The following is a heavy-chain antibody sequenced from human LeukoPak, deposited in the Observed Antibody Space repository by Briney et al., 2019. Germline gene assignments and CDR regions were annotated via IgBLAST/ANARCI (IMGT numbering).Heavy chain of an antibody. CDR3: ARGGDYYGSGSYLPFDY. J-gene: IGHJ4*02. Sequence: GGSLRLSCAASGFIFSSYAMHWVRQAPGKGLEWVAVISYEGSNKYYADSVKGRFTISRDNSKNTLYLQMNSLRAEDTAVYYCARGGDYYGSGSYLPFDYWGQGTLVTVSS. CDR2: ISYEGSNK. CDR1: GFIFSSYA. V-gene: IGHV3-30*04. D-gene: IGHD3-10*01.